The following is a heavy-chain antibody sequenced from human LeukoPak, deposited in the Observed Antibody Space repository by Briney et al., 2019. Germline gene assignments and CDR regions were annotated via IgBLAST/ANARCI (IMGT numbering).Heavy chain of an antibody. CDR2: MNPNSGNT. CDR1: GYTFTSYD. V-gene: IGHV1-8*01. J-gene: IGHJ5*02. D-gene: IGHD3-3*01. Sequence: GASVKVSCKASGYTFTSYDINWVRQATGQGLEWMGWMNPNSGNTGYAQKFQGRVTMTRNTSISTAYMELSSLRSEDTAVYYCAKAGAPADWPFGSGYYPRSPSLHLFDPGAQEPLVTVSS. CDR3: AKAGAPADWPFGSGYYPRSPSLHLFDP.